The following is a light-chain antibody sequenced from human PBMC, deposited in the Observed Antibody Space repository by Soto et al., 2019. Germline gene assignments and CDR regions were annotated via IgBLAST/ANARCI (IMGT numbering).Light chain of an antibody. J-gene: IGKJ4*01. V-gene: IGKV3D-20*02. CDR1: ERIYSAY. Sequence: EVVLSQSPGTLSLSRGERATLSCRASERIYSAYLGWYQQKPGQAPRLLIYGTSSRATGIPDRFSGSGSGTDFTLTISRLEPEDSAVYYCLQRSNWLTFGGGTKVDIK. CDR3: LQRSNWLT. CDR2: GTS.